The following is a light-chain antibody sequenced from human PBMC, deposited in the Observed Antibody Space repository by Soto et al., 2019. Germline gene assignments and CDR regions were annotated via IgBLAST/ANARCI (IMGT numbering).Light chain of an antibody. CDR1: QSVSSSY. Sequence: EMVLTQSPGTLSLSPGERATLSCRASQSVSSSYLAWYQQKPGRAPRLLIYGASSRATGIPDRFSGSGSGTDFTLTISRLEPEDFAVYYCQQYGSSPLMYNFGQGTKLEIK. CDR3: QQYGSSPLMYN. J-gene: IGKJ2*01. CDR2: GAS. V-gene: IGKV3-20*01.